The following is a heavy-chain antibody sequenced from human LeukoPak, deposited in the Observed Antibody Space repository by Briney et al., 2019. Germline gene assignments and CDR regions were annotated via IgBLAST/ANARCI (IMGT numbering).Heavy chain of an antibody. J-gene: IGHJ4*02. V-gene: IGHV4-34*01. CDR1: GGSFSGYY. D-gene: IGHD3-10*02. CDR2: INHSGST. Sequence: PSETLSLTCAVYGGSFSGYYWSWIRQPPGKGLEWIGEINHSGSTNYNPSLKRRVTISVDKSKNQFSLKLSSVTAADTAVYYCARDVQRFYFDYWGQGTLVTVSS. CDR3: ARDVQRFYFDY.